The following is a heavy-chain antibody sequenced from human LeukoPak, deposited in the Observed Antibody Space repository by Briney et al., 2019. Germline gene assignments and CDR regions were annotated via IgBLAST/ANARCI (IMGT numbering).Heavy chain of an antibody. CDR2: IYYSGST. J-gene: IGHJ4*02. CDR3: ARGRYDSSSYYTTVDY. V-gene: IGHV4-59*01. Sequence: SETLSLTCTVSGGSISSYYWSWIRQPPGKGLEWIGYIYYSGSTNYNPSLKSRVTISVDTSKNQFSLKLSSVTAADTAVYYCARGRYDSSSYYTTVDYWGQGTLVTVSS. D-gene: IGHD3-22*01. CDR1: GGSISSYY.